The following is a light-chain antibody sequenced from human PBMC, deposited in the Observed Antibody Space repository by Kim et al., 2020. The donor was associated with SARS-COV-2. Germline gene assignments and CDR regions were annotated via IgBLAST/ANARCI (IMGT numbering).Light chain of an antibody. J-gene: IGKJ2*01. CDR2: GAS. CDR3: QQYKNWPGT. V-gene: IGKV3-15*01. Sequence: EIVMTQSPATLSVSPGERATLSCRASQSVSSNLAWYRQKPGQAPRLLIYGASTRATGIPARFSGSGSGTEFTLTISSLQSEDFAVYYCQQYKNWPGTFGQGTKLEI. CDR1: QSVSSN.